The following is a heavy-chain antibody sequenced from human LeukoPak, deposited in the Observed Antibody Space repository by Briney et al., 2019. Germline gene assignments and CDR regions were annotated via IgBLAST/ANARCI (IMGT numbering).Heavy chain of an antibody. CDR3: AKGAYDYIEIAYFDY. J-gene: IGHJ4*02. D-gene: IGHD5-12*01. CDR2: LIGSSGAT. CDR1: GFTFSNYA. V-gene: IGHV3-23*01. Sequence: PGGSLRLSCAASGFTFSNYAMNWVRQAPGKGLEWVAVLIGSSGATDYADSVKGRFTISRDNSKNKLFLQMNSLRAEDTAIYYCAKGAYDYIEIAYFDYWGQGALVTVSS.